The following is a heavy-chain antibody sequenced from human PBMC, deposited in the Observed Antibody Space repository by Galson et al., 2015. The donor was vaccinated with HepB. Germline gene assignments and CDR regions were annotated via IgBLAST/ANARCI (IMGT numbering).Heavy chain of an antibody. Sequence: SLRLSCAASGFTFDDYAMHWVRQAPGKGLEWVSGISWNSGSIGYADSVKGRFTISRDNAENSLYLQMNSLRAEDTALYYCALTTSGFRELLSGFDYWGQGTLVTVSS. CDR2: ISWNSGSI. CDR1: GFTFDDYA. V-gene: IGHV3-9*01. D-gene: IGHD3-10*01. J-gene: IGHJ4*02. CDR3: ALTTSGFRELLSGFDY.